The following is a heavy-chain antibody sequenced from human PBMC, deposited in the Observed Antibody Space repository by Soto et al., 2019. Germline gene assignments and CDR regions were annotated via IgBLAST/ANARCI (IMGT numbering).Heavy chain of an antibody. V-gene: IGHV4-31*03. J-gene: IGHJ4*02. D-gene: IGHD3-22*01. Sequence: PSETLSLTCTVSGVSISSAGYFWSWIRQHPGKGLEWIGYIYYSGTTYYNPSLKSRLIMSVDTSKNQFSLKLSSVTAADTAVYYCAADTSGYYHFHYWGQGTLVTVSS. CDR1: GVSISSAGYF. CDR3: AADTSGYYHFHY. CDR2: IYYSGTT.